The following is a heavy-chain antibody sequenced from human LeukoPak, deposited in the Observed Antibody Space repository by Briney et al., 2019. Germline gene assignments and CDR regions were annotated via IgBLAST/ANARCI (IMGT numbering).Heavy chain of an antibody. D-gene: IGHD3-22*01. V-gene: IGHV3-23*01. CDR1: GFTFSTYA. J-gene: IGHJ4*02. CDR2: IRGSGDTV. CDR3: ATLPGDYYDGNGYVNFDC. Sequence: GGSLRLSCAASGFTFSTYAMSWVRQAAGKGLEWVSLIRGSGDTVYYADSVKGRFSVSRDNSKNTLSLHMNSLRAEDTAVYYCATLPGDYYDGNGYVNFDCWGQGTLVTVSS.